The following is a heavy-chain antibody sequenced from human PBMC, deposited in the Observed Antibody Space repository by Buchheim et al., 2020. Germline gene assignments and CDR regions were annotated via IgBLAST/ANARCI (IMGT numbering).Heavy chain of an antibody. CDR3: SNWGSSGWYPND. D-gene: IGHD6-19*01. J-gene: IGHJ4*02. V-gene: IGHV3-66*01. CDR2: IFSGGST. CDR1: GFTVSSNY. Sequence: VQLVESGGRVVQPGGSLRLSCAASGFTVSSNYMSWVRQAPGKGLEWVSIIFSGGSTYYADSVRGRFTISRDNSKNTLHLQMNSLRVEDTAVYYCSNWGSSGWYPNDWGQGTL.